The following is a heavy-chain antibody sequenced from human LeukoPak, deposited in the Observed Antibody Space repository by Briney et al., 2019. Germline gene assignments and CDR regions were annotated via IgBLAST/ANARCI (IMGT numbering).Heavy chain of an antibody. D-gene: IGHD3-22*01. Sequence: ASVKVSCKASGYTFTGYYMHWVRQAPGQGLEWMGWINPNSGGTNYAQKFQGGVTMTRDTSISTAYMELSRLRSDDTAVYYCARDTYYYDSSGYCYWGQGTLVTVSS. CDR3: ARDTYYYDSSGYCY. CDR2: INPNSGGT. J-gene: IGHJ4*02. CDR1: GYTFTGYY. V-gene: IGHV1-2*02.